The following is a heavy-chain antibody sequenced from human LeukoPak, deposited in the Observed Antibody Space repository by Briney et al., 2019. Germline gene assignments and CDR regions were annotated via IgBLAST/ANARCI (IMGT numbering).Heavy chain of an antibody. CDR1: GGSISSYY. D-gene: IGHD5-24*01. CDR2: IYYSGST. J-gene: IGHJ4*02. Sequence: SETLSLTCTVSGGSISSYYWSWIRQPPGKGLEWIGYIYYSGSTNYNPSLKSRVTISVDTSKNQFSLKLSSVTAADTAVYYCALVEIATQTLDYWGQGTLVTVSS. V-gene: IGHV4-59*01. CDR3: ALVEIATQTLDY.